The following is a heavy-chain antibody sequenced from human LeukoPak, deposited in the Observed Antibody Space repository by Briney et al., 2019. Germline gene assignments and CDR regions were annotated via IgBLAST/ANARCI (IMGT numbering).Heavy chain of an antibody. CDR2: ISAYNGNT. V-gene: IGHV1-18*01. CDR1: GSTFITYA. Sequence: ASVKVSCKASGSTFITYAMHWVRQAPGQRLEWMGWISAYNGNTNYAQKLQGRVTMTTDTSTSTAYMELRSLRSDDTAVYYCARGGIMITFGGVIVIENPYYFDYWGQGTLVTVSS. J-gene: IGHJ4*02. CDR3: ARGGIMITFGGVIVIENPYYFDY. D-gene: IGHD3-16*02.